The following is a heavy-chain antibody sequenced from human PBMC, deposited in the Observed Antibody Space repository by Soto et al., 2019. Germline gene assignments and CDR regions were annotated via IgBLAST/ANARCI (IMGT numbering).Heavy chain of an antibody. CDR3: ARDLRGSPDY. J-gene: IGHJ4*02. Sequence: EGQLVESGGGLVQPGGSLRLSCATSGFTFSTYWFNWVHQAPGKGLVWVSLINPDGSTTTYADSVKGRFTISRDNAKNTVYLQMNSLRVEDTAHYYCARDLRGSPDYWGQGTPVTVSS. D-gene: IGHD1-26*01. CDR1: GFTFSTYW. V-gene: IGHV3-74*01. CDR2: INPDGSTT.